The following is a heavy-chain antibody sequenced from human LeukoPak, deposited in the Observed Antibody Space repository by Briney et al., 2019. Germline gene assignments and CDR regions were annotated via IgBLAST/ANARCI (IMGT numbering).Heavy chain of an antibody. CDR2: ISYDGRNK. J-gene: IGHJ3*01. D-gene: IGHD2-15*01. V-gene: IGHV3-30*18. CDR1: GFTFNNHD. Sequence: GGSLRLSCATSGFTFNNHDMHWVRQAPGKGLEWVAGISYDGRNKYYADSVKGRFTISRDNSKNTLNLQMNSLRTEDTAVYYCAKPRDIDSWAFDVWGQGTMVTVS. CDR3: AKPRDIDSWAFDV.